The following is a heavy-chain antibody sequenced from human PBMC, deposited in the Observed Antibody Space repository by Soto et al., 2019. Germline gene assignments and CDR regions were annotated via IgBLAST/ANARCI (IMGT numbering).Heavy chain of an antibody. CDR2: INHSGST. Sequence: PSETLSLTCAVYGGSFSGYYWSWIRQPPGKGLEWIGEINHSGSTNYNPSLKSRVTISVDTSKNRFSLKLSSVTAADTAVYYCARGNYFTNGVCTYYYYYYMDVWGKGTTVTVSS. V-gene: IGHV4-34*01. D-gene: IGHD2-8*01. J-gene: IGHJ6*03. CDR1: GGSFSGYY. CDR3: ARGNYFTNGVCTYYYYYYMDV.